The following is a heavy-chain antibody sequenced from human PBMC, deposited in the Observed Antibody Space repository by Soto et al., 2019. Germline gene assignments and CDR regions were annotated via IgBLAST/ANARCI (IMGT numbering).Heavy chain of an antibody. CDR1: GGTFSSYA. CDR3: ARDRSVVADWVNWFDP. V-gene: IGHV1-69*13. J-gene: IGHJ5*02. Sequence: GASVKVSCKASGGTFSSYAISWVRQAPGQGLEWMGGIIPIFGTANYAQKFQGRVTITADESTSTAYMELSSLRSEDTAVYYCARDRSVVADWVNWFDPWGQGTLVTVSS. D-gene: IGHD2-15*01. CDR2: IIPIFGTA.